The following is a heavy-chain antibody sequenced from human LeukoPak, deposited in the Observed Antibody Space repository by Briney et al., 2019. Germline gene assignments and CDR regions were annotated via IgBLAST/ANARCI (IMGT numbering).Heavy chain of an antibody. Sequence: GESLKISCKGSGYSFTSYWIGWVRQMPGKGLEWMGIIYPGDSDTRYSPSFQGQVTISADKSISTAYLQWSSLKASDTAMYYCARRSCSSTSCYGGHRWFDPWGQGTLVTVSS. CDR3: ARRSCSSTSCYGGHRWFDP. J-gene: IGHJ5*02. D-gene: IGHD2-2*01. CDR1: GYSFTSYW. CDR2: IYPGDSDT. V-gene: IGHV5-51*01.